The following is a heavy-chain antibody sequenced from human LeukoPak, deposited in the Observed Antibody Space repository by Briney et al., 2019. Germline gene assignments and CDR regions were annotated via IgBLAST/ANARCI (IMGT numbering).Heavy chain of an antibody. D-gene: IGHD3-22*01. CDR1: GFTFTSYA. Sequence: GGSLRLSCAASGFTFTSYAMSWVRQAPGKGLEWVSAISGNGGATYYADSVKGRLTISRDNSKNTLHLQMNSLRAEDTALYYCAKATTAIVVDNFFDYWGQGTLVSVSS. V-gene: IGHV3-23*01. J-gene: IGHJ4*02. CDR2: ISGNGGAT. CDR3: AKATTAIVVDNFFDY.